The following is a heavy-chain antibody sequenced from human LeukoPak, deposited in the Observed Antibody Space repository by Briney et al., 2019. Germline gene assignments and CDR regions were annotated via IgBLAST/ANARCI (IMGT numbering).Heavy chain of an antibody. V-gene: IGHV4-34*01. CDR3: ARSIVLWRYYDSSGYDY. CDR1: GGSFSGYY. D-gene: IGHD3-22*01. Sequence: SETLSLTCAVYGGSFSGYYWSWIRQPPGKGLEWIGEINHSGSTNYNPSLKSRVTISVDTSKNQFSLKLSSVTAADTAVYYCARSIVLWRYYDSSGYDYWGQGTLVTVSS. CDR2: INHSGST. J-gene: IGHJ4*02.